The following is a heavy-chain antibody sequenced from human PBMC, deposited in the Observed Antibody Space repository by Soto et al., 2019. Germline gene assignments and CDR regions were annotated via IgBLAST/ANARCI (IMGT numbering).Heavy chain of an antibody. CDR3: SKSRSSWYPSYFDF. V-gene: IGHV3-23*01. D-gene: IGHD6-13*01. CDR2: ISETGSNT. CDR1: GLTFSTFA. Sequence: RRLSCAASGLTFSTFAMSWVRQAPGKGLDWVSTISETGSNTYYADSVKGRFSISRDNSKNTLCLQVNSLRAEDTAVYYCSKSRSSWYPSYFDFWGPGTLGTVSS. J-gene: IGHJ4*02.